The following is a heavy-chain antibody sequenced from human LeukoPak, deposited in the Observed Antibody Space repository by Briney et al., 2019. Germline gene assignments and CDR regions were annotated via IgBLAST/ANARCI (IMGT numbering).Heavy chain of an antibody. CDR1: GFIVSDNY. CDR3: ARYHYDSNGYPYYFDY. J-gene: IGHJ4*02. Sequence: GGSLRLSCAASGFIVSDNYMSWVRQAPGQGLEWVSVMYSGGSTYYADSVQGRFTISRDNSKNTVFLQLNSLRAEDTAVYYCARYHYDSNGYPYYFDYWGQGTLVTVSS. D-gene: IGHD3-22*01. V-gene: IGHV3-53*01. CDR2: MYSGGST.